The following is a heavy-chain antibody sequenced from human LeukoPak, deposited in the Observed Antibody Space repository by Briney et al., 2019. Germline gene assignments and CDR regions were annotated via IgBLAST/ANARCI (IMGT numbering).Heavy chain of an antibody. D-gene: IGHD3-10*01. V-gene: IGHV3-30*02. J-gene: IGHJ4*02. CDR2: IQFDGSNK. CDR1: GFTFSNYD. Sequence: GGSLRLSCAASGFTFSNYDMHWVRQAPGKGLEWVTFIQFDGSNKYYADSVKGRFTISRDNSKDTLYLQMNSLKTEDTAVYYCGQGSWGVWFGDNIRRGGQGTLVTVSS. CDR3: GQGSWGVWFGDNIRR.